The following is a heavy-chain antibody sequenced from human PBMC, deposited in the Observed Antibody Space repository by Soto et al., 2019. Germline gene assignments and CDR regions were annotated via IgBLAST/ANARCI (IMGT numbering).Heavy chain of an antibody. V-gene: IGHV3-73*02. Sequence: EVQLVESGGGLVQPGGSLKLSCAASGFTFSGSTMHWVHQTSEKGLEWVGRIRSKTNNYAATYAASMKGRFTISRDDSKNTAFLQMNSLKTEDTAVYYCTREGAAHENWGQGTMVTVSS. CDR1: GFTFSGST. CDR3: TREGAAHEN. J-gene: IGHJ4*02. D-gene: IGHD3-16*01. CDR2: IRSKTNNYAA.